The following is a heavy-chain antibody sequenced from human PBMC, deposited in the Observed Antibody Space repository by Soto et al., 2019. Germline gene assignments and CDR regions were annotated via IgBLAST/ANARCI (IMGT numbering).Heavy chain of an antibody. V-gene: IGHV3-23*01. Sequence: EVQLLESGGGLVQPGGSLRLSCAASGFTFSSYAMSWVRQAPGEGLEWVSAISGSGGSTYYADSVKGRFTISRDNSKNTLYLQMNSLRAEDTAVYYCATIRFLEWFGRGDYWGQGTLVTVSS. D-gene: IGHD3-3*01. CDR2: ISGSGGST. J-gene: IGHJ4*02. CDR1: GFTFSSYA. CDR3: ATIRFLEWFGRGDY.